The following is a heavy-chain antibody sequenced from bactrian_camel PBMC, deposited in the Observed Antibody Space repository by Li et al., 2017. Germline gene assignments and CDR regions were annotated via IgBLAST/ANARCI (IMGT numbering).Heavy chain of an antibody. V-gene: IGHV3S60*01. J-gene: IGHJ6*01. D-gene: IGHD6*01. CDR1: GYTLDDYD. CDR2: INSDGST. CDR3: ATVRLRNFRMVAGIDKEWGSLGY. Sequence: VQLVESGGGLVQPGGSLRLSCAASGYTLDDYDMGWFRQAPGNECELVSHINSDGSTYYADSVKGRFTISRDNAKNTVYLQLNSLKSEDTALYYCATVRLRNFRMVAGIDKEWGSLGYWGQGTQVTVS.